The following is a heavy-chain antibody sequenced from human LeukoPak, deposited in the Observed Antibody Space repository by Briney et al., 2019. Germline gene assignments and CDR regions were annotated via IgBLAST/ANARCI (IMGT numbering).Heavy chain of an antibody. J-gene: IGHJ1*01. Sequence: GGSLRLSCAASGFTFSSYAMHWVRQAPGKGLEWVAVISYDGSNKYYADSVKGRFTISRDNSKNTLYLQMNSLRAEDTAVYYCASPDSSSWYGYFQHWGQGTLVTVSS. CDR2: ISYDGSNK. CDR1: GFTFSSYA. D-gene: IGHD6-13*01. CDR3: ASPDSSSWYGYFQH. V-gene: IGHV3-30-3*01.